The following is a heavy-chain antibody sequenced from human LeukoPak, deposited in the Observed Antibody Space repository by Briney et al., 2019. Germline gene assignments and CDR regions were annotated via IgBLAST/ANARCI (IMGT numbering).Heavy chain of an antibody. D-gene: IGHD6-13*01. J-gene: IGHJ3*02. CDR2: IWYDESYK. CDR1: GFTFSSYG. CDR3: ARDAGQLKRRAFDI. V-gene: IGHV3-33*01. Sequence: GGSLRLSCAASGFTFSSYGMHWVRQAPGKGLEWVAVIWYDESYKYYADSVKGRFTISRDNSKNTLDLQMNSLRAEDTAVYSCARDAGQLKRRAFDIWGQGTMVTVSS.